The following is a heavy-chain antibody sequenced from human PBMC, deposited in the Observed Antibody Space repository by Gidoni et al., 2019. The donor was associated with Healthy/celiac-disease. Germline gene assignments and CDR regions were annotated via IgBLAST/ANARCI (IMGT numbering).Heavy chain of an antibody. Sequence: QVQLQESGPGLVKPSGTLSLTCAVSGGSISSRNWWSWVRQPPGKGLEWMGEIYHSGSTNYNPSLKSRVTISVDKSKNQFSLKLSSVTAADTAVDYCARDKTRYSSSWYEGRNNWFDPWGQGTLVTVSS. D-gene: IGHD6-13*01. V-gene: IGHV4-4*02. CDR1: GGSISSRNW. CDR2: IYHSGST. J-gene: IGHJ5*02. CDR3: ARDKTRYSSSWYEGRNNWFDP.